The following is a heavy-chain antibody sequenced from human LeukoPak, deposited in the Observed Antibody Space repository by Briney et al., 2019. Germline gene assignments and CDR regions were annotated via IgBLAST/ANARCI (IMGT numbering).Heavy chain of an antibody. D-gene: IGHD2/OR15-2a*01. Sequence: SETLSLTCTVSGSSINYYYWSWIRQPPGKGLEYIGYIYYTGSSNYSPSLKSRLTISLDSSRNQFSLTLTRVTAADTAVYYCARHPIFGGSNIYAFDYWGQGALVTVSS. CDR3: ARHPIFGGSNIYAFDY. CDR1: GSSINYYY. V-gene: IGHV4-59*08. CDR2: IYYTGSS. J-gene: IGHJ4*02.